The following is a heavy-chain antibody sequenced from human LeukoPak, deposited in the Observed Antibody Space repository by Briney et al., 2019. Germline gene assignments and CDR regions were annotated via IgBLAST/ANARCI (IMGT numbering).Heavy chain of an antibody. CDR3: ARSYSSSWYYYYGMDV. CDR2: IWYDGSNK. D-gene: IGHD6-13*01. V-gene: IGHV3-33*01. Sequence: SGGSLRLSCAASRFTVSSYGMHWVRQAPGKGLEWVAVIWYDGSNKYCADSVKGRFTISRDNSKNTLYLQMNSLRAEDTAVYYCARSYSSSWYYYYGMDVWGQGTTVTVSS. CDR1: RFTVSSYG. J-gene: IGHJ6*02.